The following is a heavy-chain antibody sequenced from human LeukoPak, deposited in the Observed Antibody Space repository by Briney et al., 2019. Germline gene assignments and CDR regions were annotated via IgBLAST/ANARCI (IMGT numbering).Heavy chain of an antibody. CDR3: AKAVGYSYGSLDD. Sequence: GGSLRLSCAASGFTFGDYSVHWVRQGPGKGLEWVSLITSDGIRTDYADSVKGRFTISRDNSKNSLYLRMDSLKAEDTALYYCAKAVGYSYGSLDDWGQGTLVTVSS. J-gene: IGHJ4*02. CDR2: ITSDGIRT. D-gene: IGHD5-18*01. V-gene: IGHV3-43*01. CDR1: GFTFGDYS.